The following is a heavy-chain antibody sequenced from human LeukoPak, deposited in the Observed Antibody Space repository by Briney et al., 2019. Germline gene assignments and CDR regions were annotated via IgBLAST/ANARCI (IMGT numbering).Heavy chain of an antibody. Sequence: SETLSLTCTVSGYSISSGYYWDWIRQPPGKGLEWIGSIFHSGTTYYNPSLQSRVTISVDTSKNQFSLKLSSVTAADTAVYYCAREGEGGGYEFWSGYYTGADYMNVWGKGTTVTVSS. V-gene: IGHV4-38-2*02. J-gene: IGHJ6*03. CDR3: AREGEGGGYEFWSGYYTGADYMNV. D-gene: IGHD3-3*01. CDR1: GYSISSGYY. CDR2: IFHSGTT.